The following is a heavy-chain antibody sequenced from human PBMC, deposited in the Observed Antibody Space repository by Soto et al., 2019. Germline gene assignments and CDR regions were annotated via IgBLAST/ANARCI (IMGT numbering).Heavy chain of an antibody. CDR2: IYYSGST. V-gene: IGHV4-61*01. CDR3: ARDAVSGSGRSLGV. CDR1: GGSVSSGSYY. J-gene: IGHJ6*02. D-gene: IGHD3-10*01. Sequence: SETLSLTCTVSGGSVSSGSYYWSWIRQPPGKGLEWIGYIYYSGSTNYNPSLKSRVTISVDTSKNQLSLKLSSVTAADTAVYYCARDAVSGSGRSLGVWGQGTTVTVSS.